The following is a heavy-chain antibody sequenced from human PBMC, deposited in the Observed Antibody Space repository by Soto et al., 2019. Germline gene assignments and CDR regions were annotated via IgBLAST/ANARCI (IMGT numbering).Heavy chain of an antibody. J-gene: IGHJ4*02. CDR3: GRLAEAATGHSDFDC. D-gene: IGHD2-15*01. Sequence: SETLSLTCTVSGASIKSRNYFWGWIRQPPGKGLEFVGSIHSSGGTYYNPSLKSRVTVSVDLSNSHFSLSLKSLTATDTAVYYCGRLAEAATGHSDFDCWGQGTLVTVSS. V-gene: IGHV4-39*02. CDR1: GASIKSRNYF. CDR2: IHSSGGT.